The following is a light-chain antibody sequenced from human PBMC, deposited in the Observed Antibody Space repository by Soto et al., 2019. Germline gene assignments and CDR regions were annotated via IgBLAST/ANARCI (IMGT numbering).Light chain of an antibody. V-gene: IGKV1-39*01. Sequence: DIQMTQSPLSVSASVGGRVTITCLASQSISTYLNWYQQKPGKAPNLLIFAASTLQSGVPSRFSGSGSGTDFTLTIRSLQPEDFATYYCQQSYTAPLTFGGGTKVDIK. J-gene: IGKJ4*01. CDR1: QSISTY. CDR2: AAS. CDR3: QQSYTAPLT.